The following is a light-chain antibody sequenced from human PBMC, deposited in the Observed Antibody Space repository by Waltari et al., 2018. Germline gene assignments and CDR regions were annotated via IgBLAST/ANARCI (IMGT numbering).Light chain of an antibody. V-gene: IGKV1-9*01. CDR2: AAS. CDR1: QVISSS. Sequence: IELTQSPSSLSASVGDRVTITCRASQVISSSLAWYHQKPGKPPKLLNYAASALQSGVPSRFSGSGSGTDFTLTISSLQPEDFATYYCQQLNSYPLTFGGGTKVEIK. J-gene: IGKJ4*01. CDR3: QQLNSYPLT.